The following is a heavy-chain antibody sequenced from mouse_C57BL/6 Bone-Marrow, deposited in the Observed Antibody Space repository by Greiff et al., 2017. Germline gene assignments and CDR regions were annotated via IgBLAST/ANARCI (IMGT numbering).Heavy chain of an antibody. V-gene: IGHV5-6*01. CDR1: GFTFSSYG. D-gene: IGHD2-3*01. Sequence: VQLKESGGDLVKPGGSLKLSCAASGFTFSSYGMSWVRQTPDKRLEWVATISSGGSYPYYPDSVKGRFTISRDNAKNTLYLQMSSLKSEDTAMYYCARRYYDGYYVWFAYWGQGTLVTVSA. CDR2: ISSGGSYP. J-gene: IGHJ3*01. CDR3: ARRYYDGYYVWFAY.